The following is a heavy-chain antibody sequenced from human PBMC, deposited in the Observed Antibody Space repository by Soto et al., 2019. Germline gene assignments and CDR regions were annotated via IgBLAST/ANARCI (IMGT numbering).Heavy chain of an antibody. J-gene: IGHJ6*02. Sequence: PGGSLRLSCAAPGFPFSSYDMHWVRQATGKGLEWVSAIGTAGDTYYPGSLKGRFTISSDNAKNSLYPQMNSLRAGYTAVYYCARERRPNRRGRWSSTSLGMDVWGQGTTVTVSS. CDR3: ARERRPNRRGRWSSTSLGMDV. CDR1: GFPFSSYD. CDR2: IGTAGDT. V-gene: IGHV3-13*01. D-gene: IGHD6-6*01.